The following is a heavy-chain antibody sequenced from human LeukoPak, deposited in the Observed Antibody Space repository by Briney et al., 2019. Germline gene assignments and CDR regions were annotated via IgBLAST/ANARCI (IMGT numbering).Heavy chain of an antibody. CDR1: GGTFSSYA. D-gene: IGHD2-8*01. CDR2: IIPILGIA. V-gene: IGHV1-69*04. CDR3: ARSATNIETPGDLFDS. Sequence: GASVKVSCKASGGTFSSYAISWVRQAPGQGLEWMGRIIPILGIANYAQKFQGRVTITADKSTSTAYMELSSLRSEDTAVYYCARSATNIETPGDLFDSWGQGTPVIVSS. J-gene: IGHJ4*02.